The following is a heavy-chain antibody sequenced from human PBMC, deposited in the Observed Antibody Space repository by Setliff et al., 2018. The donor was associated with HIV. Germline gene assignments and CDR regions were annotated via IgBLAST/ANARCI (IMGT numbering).Heavy chain of an antibody. D-gene: IGHD2-15*01. CDR1: GGSIDGDSYY. V-gene: IGHV4-61*09. J-gene: IGHJ4*02. CDR2: VHTSGTT. CDR3: ARVSSSYYFLGAFDS. Sequence: SETLSLTCTVYGGSIDGDSYYWSWIRQAAGKGPEWVGHVHTSGTTNYNPSLRGRVTISLDRSKNQFSLKVDSATATDTAVYFCARVSSSYYFLGAFDSWGQGTLVTVSS.